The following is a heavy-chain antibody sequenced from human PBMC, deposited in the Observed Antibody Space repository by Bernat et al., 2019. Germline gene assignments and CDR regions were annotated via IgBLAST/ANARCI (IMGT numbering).Heavy chain of an antibody. D-gene: IGHD6-19*01. CDR3: ARLRGSGWFSVDF. V-gene: IGHV4-59*08. J-gene: IGHJ4*02. Sequence: QVQLQESGPGRVKPSATLSLTCTVSGGSMSGYYWTWVRQAPGKGLEWVGDIFHSGGANYNPSLKSRVTISVDSTKKTFSLTLNSVTAADTAVYYCARLRGSGWFSVDFWGQGTLVTVSS. CDR2: IFHSGGA. CDR1: GGSMSGYY.